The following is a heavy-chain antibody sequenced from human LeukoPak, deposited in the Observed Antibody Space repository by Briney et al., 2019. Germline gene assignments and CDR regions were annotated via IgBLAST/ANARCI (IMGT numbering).Heavy chain of an antibody. J-gene: IGHJ4*02. D-gene: IGHD2-2*01. V-gene: IGHV3-21*01. CDR1: GFTFSTYG. CDR3: ARFSSYLDC. CDR2: ISGGSSLT. Sequence: GRSLRLSCAASGFTFSTYGMHWVRQAPGKGLEWVSSISGGSSLTYYADSVKGRLTISRDNAKNPLYLQVNSLRAEDTAVYYCARFSSYLDCWGQGALVTVSS.